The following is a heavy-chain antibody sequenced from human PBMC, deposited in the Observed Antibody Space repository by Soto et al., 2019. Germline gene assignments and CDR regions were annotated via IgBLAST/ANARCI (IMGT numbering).Heavy chain of an antibody. V-gene: IGHV4-31*03. J-gene: IGHJ6*02. CDR2: IYHSGST. Sequence: TSETLSLTCTVSGVSISTGGYYWSWIRQHPGLGLEWIGYIYHSGSTYYNPSLKSRVTISVDTSKNQFSLKLSSVTAADTAVYYCARRLYYDSSGFEGGGMDVWGQGTTVTVSS. D-gene: IGHD3-22*01. CDR1: GVSISTGGYY. CDR3: ARRLYYDSSGFEGGGMDV.